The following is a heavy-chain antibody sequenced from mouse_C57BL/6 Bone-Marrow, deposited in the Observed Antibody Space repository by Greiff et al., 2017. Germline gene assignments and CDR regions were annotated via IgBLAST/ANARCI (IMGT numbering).Heavy chain of an antibody. J-gene: IGHJ4*01. CDR3: ARGLRAMDY. CDR1: GYSFPGYY. D-gene: IGHD2-2*01. V-gene: IGHV1-31*01. CDR2: FYPYNGVS. Sequence: VQLQQSGPELVKPGASVKISCTASGYSFPGYYMPWVNRSHGSILDWIGYFYPYNGVSSYNQKFKGKATLTVDKSSSTAYMELRSLTSEDSAVYYCARGLRAMDYWGQGTSVTVSS.